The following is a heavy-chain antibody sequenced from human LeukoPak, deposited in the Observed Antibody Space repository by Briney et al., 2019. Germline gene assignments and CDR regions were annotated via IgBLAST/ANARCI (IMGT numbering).Heavy chain of an antibody. CDR2: ISAYNGNT. CDR1: GYTFTSYG. Sequence: ASVKVSCKASGYTFTSYGISWVRQASGQGLEWMGWISAYNGNTNYAQKLQGRVTMTTDTSTSTAYMELRSLRSDDTAVYYCARPRYCSSTSCPDAFDIWGQGTMVTVSS. D-gene: IGHD2-2*01. J-gene: IGHJ3*02. V-gene: IGHV1-18*01. CDR3: ARPRYCSSTSCPDAFDI.